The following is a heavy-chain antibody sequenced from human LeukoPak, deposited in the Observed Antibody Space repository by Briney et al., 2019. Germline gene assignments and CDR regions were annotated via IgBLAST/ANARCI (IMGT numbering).Heavy chain of an antibody. CDR2: INIGNGNT. CDR1: GYTFTSYA. V-gene: IGHV1-3*03. J-gene: IGHJ6*03. CDR3: ARGRGTPGTSRDFYFYYYMDV. Sequence: GASVKVSCKASGYTFTSYAMHWVRQAPGQRPEWMGWINIGNGNTRYSKEFQGRITITRDTSASTVYMELSSLTSDDRAVYYCARGRGTPGTSRDFYFYYYMDVWGTGTTVTVSS. D-gene: IGHD1-1*01.